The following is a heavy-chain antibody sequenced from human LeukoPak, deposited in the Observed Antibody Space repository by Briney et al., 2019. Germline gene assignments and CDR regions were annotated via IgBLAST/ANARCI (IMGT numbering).Heavy chain of an antibody. D-gene: IGHD5-12*01. Sequence: GGSLRLSCAASGLTFSTYILHWVRQAPGKGLEYVSTISSNGRYTYYAGPVRGRFTISRDNSKNTLYLQMGSLRAEDMAVYYCARGVGNYGYDYFDYWGQGILVTVSS. V-gene: IGHV3-64*02. J-gene: IGHJ4*02. CDR3: ARGVGNYGYDYFDY. CDR2: ISSNGRYT. CDR1: GLTFSTYI.